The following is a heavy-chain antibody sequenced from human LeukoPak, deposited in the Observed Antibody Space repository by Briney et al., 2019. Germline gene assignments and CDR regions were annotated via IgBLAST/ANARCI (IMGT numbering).Heavy chain of an antibody. J-gene: IGHJ3*02. CDR1: GDSISSSSYY. CDR2: IFYSGSS. V-gene: IGHV4-39*01. D-gene: IGHD4-17*01. CDR3: ARLGKSGMTTVTPRAFDI. Sequence: PSETLSLTCTVSGDSISSSSYYWGWIRQPPGKGLEWIGSIFYSGSSYYNPSLKSRLTISVDTSKNQFSLKVTSVTAADTAVYYCARLGKSGMTTVTPRAFDIWGQGTVVTASS.